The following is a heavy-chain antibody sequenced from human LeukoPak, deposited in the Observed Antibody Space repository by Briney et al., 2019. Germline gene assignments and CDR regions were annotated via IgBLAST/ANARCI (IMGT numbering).Heavy chain of an antibody. CDR2: IKSDGTST. CDR1: GFTFSSYW. Sequence: GGSLRLSCAASGFTFSSYWMHWVRQGPGKGLVWVSRIKSDGTSTNYVDSVKGRFTISRDNAKNTLYLQMNSLGVEDTAVYYCVRDHGDYYFDYWGQGTLVTVSS. D-gene: IGHD4-17*01. J-gene: IGHJ4*02. CDR3: VRDHGDYYFDY. V-gene: IGHV3-74*01.